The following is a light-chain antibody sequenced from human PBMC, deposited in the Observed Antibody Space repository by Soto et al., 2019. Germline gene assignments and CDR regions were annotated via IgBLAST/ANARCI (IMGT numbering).Light chain of an antibody. V-gene: IGLV2-14*01. CDR3: SSFTSRFTFV. CDR1: RSDVGAYNY. Sequence: QSVLTQPASVSGSPGQSIAISCTGTRSDVGAYNYVSCYQQHPGNAPKLMISEVTNRPSGVSDRFSGSKSGNTASLTISGLQAEDEADYYCSSFTSRFTFVFGTGTKVTV. CDR2: EVT. J-gene: IGLJ1*01.